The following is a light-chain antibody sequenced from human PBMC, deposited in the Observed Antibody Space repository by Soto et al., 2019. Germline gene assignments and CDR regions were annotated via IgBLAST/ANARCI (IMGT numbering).Light chain of an antibody. Sequence: QSVLTQPASVSGSPGQSITISCTGTSSDVGAYNYVSWYQQHPGKAPKLMIYDVNIRPSGVSNRFSGSKSGNTASLTISGLQAEHEADYYSTSWTTSTTMKFGGGTKLTVL. CDR3: TSWTTSTTMK. J-gene: IGLJ2*01. CDR2: DVN. V-gene: IGLV2-14*01. CDR1: SSDVGAYNY.